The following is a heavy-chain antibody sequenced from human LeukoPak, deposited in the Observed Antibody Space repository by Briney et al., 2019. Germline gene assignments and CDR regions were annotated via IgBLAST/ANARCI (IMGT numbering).Heavy chain of an antibody. CDR3: ARGRSHSDAFDI. Sequence: GGSLRLSCAASGFTFSSYSMNWVRQAPGKGLEWVSYISSGSSAIYYADSVKGRFTISRDNAKNSLYLQMNSLRAEDTAVYYCARGRSHSDAFDIWGQGTMVTVSS. V-gene: IGHV3-48*01. CDR2: ISSGSSAI. D-gene: IGHD1-26*01. J-gene: IGHJ3*02. CDR1: GFTFSSYS.